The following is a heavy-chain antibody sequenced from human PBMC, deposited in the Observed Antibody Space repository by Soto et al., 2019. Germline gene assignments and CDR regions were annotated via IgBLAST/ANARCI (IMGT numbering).Heavy chain of an antibody. J-gene: IGHJ4*02. Sequence: EVQLLESGGGLVQPGGSLRLSCAASGFTFSSYAMSWVRQAPGKGLEWVAGISASGSSTYFADSVKGRFTTSRDNSKNTLYLQSNRLRADDTAVYYCANEMTTLPSTPLDYWGQGTLVTVSS. CDR1: GFTFSSYA. D-gene: IGHD4-17*01. CDR3: ANEMTTLPSTPLDY. V-gene: IGHV3-23*01. CDR2: ISASGSST.